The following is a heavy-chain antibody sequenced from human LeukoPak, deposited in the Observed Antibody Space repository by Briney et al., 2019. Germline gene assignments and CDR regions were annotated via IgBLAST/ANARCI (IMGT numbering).Heavy chain of an antibody. D-gene: IGHD3-10*01. CDR2: IRYDGSNK. CDR1: RFTFSPHG. CDR3: AKDVYGPGPLDY. Sequence: PGGALRLSCVASRFTFSPHGMHWVRQAAGKGLAGVTFIRYDGSNKYYADSVKGRFTISRDNSKNTMYLQMNSLRAEDTAVYYWAKDVYGPGPLDYWGQGTLVTVSS. J-gene: IGHJ4*02. V-gene: IGHV3-30*02.